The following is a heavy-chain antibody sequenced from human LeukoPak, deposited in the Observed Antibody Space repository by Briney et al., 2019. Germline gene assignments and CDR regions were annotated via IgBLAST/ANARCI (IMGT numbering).Heavy chain of an antibody. J-gene: IGHJ4*02. CDR1: GGAISSGGYY. CDR3: ARLHCSGGRCYTDGQPFYFDY. D-gene: IGHD2-15*01. Sequence: SQTLSLTCTVSGGAISSGGYYWSWIRQHPGKGLEWIGYIYYSGSTYYNPSLKSRVTISVDTSKNQFSLKLSSVTAADTAVYYCARLHCSGGRCYTDGQPFYFDYWGQGTLVTVPS. V-gene: IGHV4-31*03. CDR2: IYYSGST.